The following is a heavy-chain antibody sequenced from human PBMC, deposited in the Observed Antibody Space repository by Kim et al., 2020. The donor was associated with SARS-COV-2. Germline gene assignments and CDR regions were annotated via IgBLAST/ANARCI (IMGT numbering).Heavy chain of an antibody. V-gene: IGHV3-9*01. D-gene: IGHD5-18*01. CDR3: AKDVRIQLWLRESGGFAP. Sequence: KGRFTISADNAKNSLYLQMNSLRAEDTALYYCAKDVRIQLWLRESGGFAPWGQGTLVTVSS. J-gene: IGHJ5*02.